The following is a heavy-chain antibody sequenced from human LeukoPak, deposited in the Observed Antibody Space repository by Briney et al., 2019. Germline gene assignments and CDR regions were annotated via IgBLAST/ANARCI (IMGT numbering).Heavy chain of an antibody. Sequence: PGGSLRLSCAAPGFTFSGYAMHWVRQAPGKGLEWVAVISPDGSNKYYADPVKGQFTISRDNSNNTLYLQMNSLRPEDTAVYYCARGAGTTVYYMDVWGKGTTVTVSS. J-gene: IGHJ6*03. CDR2: ISPDGSNK. D-gene: IGHD1-7*01. CDR3: ARGAGTTVYYMDV. CDR1: GFTFSGYA. V-gene: IGHV3-30*01.